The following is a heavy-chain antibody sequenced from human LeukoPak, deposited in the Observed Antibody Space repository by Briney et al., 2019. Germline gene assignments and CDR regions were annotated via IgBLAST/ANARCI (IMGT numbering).Heavy chain of an antibody. D-gene: IGHD2-21*02. CDR3: AGAYCGGDCYSRYYYYGMDV. Sequence: GASLRLSCAASGFTFSSYWMSWVRQAPGKGLEWVANIKKDGSEKYYVDSVKGRFTISRDNAKNSLYLQMNSLRAEDTAVYYCAGAYCGGDCYSRYYYYGMDVWGQGTTVTVSS. V-gene: IGHV3-7*01. CDR1: GFTFSSYW. CDR2: IKKDGSEK. J-gene: IGHJ6*02.